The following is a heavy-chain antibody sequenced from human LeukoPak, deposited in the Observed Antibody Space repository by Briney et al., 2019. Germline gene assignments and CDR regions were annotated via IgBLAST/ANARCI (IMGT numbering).Heavy chain of an antibody. CDR2: IKSKTDGGTT. Sequence: GGSLRLPRAPSGFTFSNALLSWVRQPPGKGLAWVGRIKSKTDGGTTDYTAPVKGRFTISRDDSKNTPYLQMNSLKTVDTAVSYCTTGPFDYYGSASYLANGMDVWGQGTTVTVSS. CDR3: TTGPFDYYGSASYLANGMDV. V-gene: IGHV3-15*01. CDR1: GFTFSNAL. J-gene: IGHJ6*02. D-gene: IGHD3-10*01.